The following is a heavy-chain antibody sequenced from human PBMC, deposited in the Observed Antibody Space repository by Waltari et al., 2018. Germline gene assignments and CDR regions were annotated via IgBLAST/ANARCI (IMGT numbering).Heavy chain of an antibody. J-gene: IGHJ3*02. D-gene: IGHD1-26*01. CDR1: GGSISSYY. V-gene: IGHV4-59*01. Sequence: QVQLQESGPGLVKPSGTLSLTCTVSGGSISSYYWSWIRQPPGKGLEWIGYIYYSGSTNYNPSLKSRVTISVDTSKNQFSLKLSSVTAADTAVYYCARVPPGMTFDIWGQGTMVTVSS. CDR2: IYYSGST. CDR3: ARVPPGMTFDI.